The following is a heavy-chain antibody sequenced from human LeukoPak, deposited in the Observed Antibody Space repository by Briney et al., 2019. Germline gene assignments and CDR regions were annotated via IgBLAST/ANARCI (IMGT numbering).Heavy chain of an antibody. CDR2: IYYSGST. V-gene: IGHV4-59*08. D-gene: IGHD5-12*01. CDR1: GGSISSYY. CDR3: ARHSGYDSRFDY. J-gene: IGHJ4*02. Sequence: SETLSLTCTVSGGSISSYYWSWIRQPPGKGLEWIGYIYYSGSTNYKPSLRSRVTISPDKSKNQFSLKLSSVTAADTAVYYCARHSGYDSRFDYWGQGTLVTVSS.